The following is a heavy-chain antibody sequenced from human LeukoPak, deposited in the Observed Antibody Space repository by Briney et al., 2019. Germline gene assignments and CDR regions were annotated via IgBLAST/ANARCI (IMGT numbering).Heavy chain of an antibody. CDR1: GFTFSSYA. V-gene: IGHV3-30-3*01. D-gene: IGHD4-17*01. Sequence: GGSLRLSCAASGFTFSSYAMHWVRQAPGKGLEWVAVISYDGSNKYYADSVKGRFTISRDNSKNTLYLQMNSLRAEDTAVYYCARGATVTTRAALDGMDVWGQGTTVTVSS. CDR3: ARGATVTTRAALDGMDV. CDR2: ISYDGSNK. J-gene: IGHJ6*02.